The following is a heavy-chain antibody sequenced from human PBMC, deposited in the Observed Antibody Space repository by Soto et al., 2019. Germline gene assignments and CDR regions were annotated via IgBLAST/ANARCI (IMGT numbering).Heavy chain of an antibody. CDR2: ISYDGSNK. V-gene: IGHV3-30*03. CDR1: GFTFSSYG. J-gene: IGHJ3*02. CDR3: GRDPNGDYIGAFSFDI. D-gene: IGHD4-17*01. Sequence: GGSLRLSCAASGFTFSSYGMNWVRQAPGKGLEWVAVISYDGSNKNYADSVKGRLTISRDNYKSTLYLQMYSLRAEDTAVYYCGRDPNGDYIGAFSFDIRGRGTKGTV.